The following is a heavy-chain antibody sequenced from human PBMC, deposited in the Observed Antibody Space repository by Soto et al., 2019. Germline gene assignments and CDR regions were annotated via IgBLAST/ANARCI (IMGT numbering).Heavy chain of an antibody. CDR1: GFTFSKYW. J-gene: IGHJ4*02. D-gene: IGHD1-7*01. CDR3: AQLRGHHTVFDY. CDR2: IKQDGSVK. V-gene: IGHV3-7*01. Sequence: GGSLRLSCAPSGFTFSKYWMTWGRQAPGQGLEWVASIKQDGSVKHYVDSVKGRFTISRDNAKKSLHLQMNSLRVEETVVYYCAQLRGHHTVFDYWGTGDRVTVCS.